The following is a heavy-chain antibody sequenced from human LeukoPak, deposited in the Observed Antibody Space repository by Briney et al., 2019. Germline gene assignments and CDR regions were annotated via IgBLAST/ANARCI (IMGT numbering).Heavy chain of an antibody. Sequence: GGSLRLSCAAYGFTLRRYGMSWVRQAPGKGREWVSGISGSRCITFFPDSVKRRFTISRDNAKNSLYLQMNSLRAEDTAVYYCARSRFCSGGSCWDHYGMDVGGQGPTVTVS. D-gene: IGHD2-15*01. CDR3: ARSRFCSGGSCWDHYGMDV. J-gene: IGHJ6*02. CDR2: ISGSRCIT. V-gene: IGHV3-48*03. CDR1: GFTLRRYG.